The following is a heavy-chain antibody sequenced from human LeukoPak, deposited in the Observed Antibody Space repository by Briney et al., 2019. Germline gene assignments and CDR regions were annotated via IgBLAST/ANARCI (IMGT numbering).Heavy chain of an antibody. J-gene: IGHJ4*02. V-gene: IGHV3-48*03. CDR3: ARGRRWIAAVGPDY. CDR2: ISSSGSSI. D-gene: IGHD6-13*01. CDR1: GFTFSSYE. Sequence: GGSLRLSCAVSGFTFSSYEMNWVRQAPGKGLEWVSYISSSGSSIYYADSVKGRVTISRDNAKNSLNLQMNSLRAEDTAVYYCARGRRWIAAVGPDYWGQGTLVTVSS.